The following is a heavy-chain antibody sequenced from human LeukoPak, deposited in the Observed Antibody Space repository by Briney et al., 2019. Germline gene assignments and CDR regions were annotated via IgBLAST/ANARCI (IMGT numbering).Heavy chain of an antibody. J-gene: IGHJ4*02. CDR1: GYTFTSYG. Sequence: ASVKVSCKASGYTFTSYGISWVRQAPGQGLEWMGWISAYNGNTNYAQKLQGRVTMTTDTSTSTAYMELRSLRSDDTAVYYCARCSGGSCYFDLRVFDYWGQGTLVTVSS. V-gene: IGHV1-18*01. D-gene: IGHD2-15*01. CDR2: ISAYNGNT. CDR3: ARCSGGSCYFDLRVFDY.